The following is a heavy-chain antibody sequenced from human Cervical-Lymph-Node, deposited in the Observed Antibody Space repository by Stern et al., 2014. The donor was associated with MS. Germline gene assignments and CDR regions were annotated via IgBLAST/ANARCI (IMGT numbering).Heavy chain of an antibody. J-gene: IGHJ4*02. Sequence: EVQLLESGGGLVQPGGSLRLSCAASGFTFSSYAMTWVRQAPGKGLEWVSAISSSGGSTYYADSVKGRFTISRDNSKNTLYLQMNSLRAEDTAVYYCAEGAYYYDSSGYYFDYWGQGTLVTVSS. CDR1: GFTFSSYA. D-gene: IGHD3-22*01. CDR2: ISSSGGST. CDR3: AEGAYYYDSSGYYFDY. V-gene: IGHV3-23*01.